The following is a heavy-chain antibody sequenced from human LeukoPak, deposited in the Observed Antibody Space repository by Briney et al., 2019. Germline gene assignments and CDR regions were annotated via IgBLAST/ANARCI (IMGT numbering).Heavy chain of an antibody. V-gene: IGHV4-59*08. CDR1: GGSNSSYY. Sequence: SETLSLTCTVSGGSNSSYYWSWIRQPPGKGLEWIGYIYYSGSTNYNPSLKSRVTISVDTSKNQFSLKLSSVTAADTAVYYCARHPHTYYDFWSGYYVPRQGWFDPWGQGTLVTVSS. CDR3: ARHPHTYYDFWSGYYVPRQGWFDP. D-gene: IGHD3-3*01. CDR2: IYYSGST. J-gene: IGHJ5*02.